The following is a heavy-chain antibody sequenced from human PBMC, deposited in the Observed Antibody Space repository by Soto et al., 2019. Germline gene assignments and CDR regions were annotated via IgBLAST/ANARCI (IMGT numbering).Heavy chain of an antibody. D-gene: IGHD3-16*01. CDR2: MSRSAGSP. J-gene: IGHJ4*01. Sequence: GGSRRLPWAASGITFSSYAMSWGPQAPGKGLEWVSAMSRSAGSPYYADSVKGRFTISRDNSKNTLYLQMNSLRAENAAVYYCGTGVGLARICYALDYWGQGTLVTVSS. CDR1: GITFSSYA. V-gene: IGHV3-23*01. CDR3: GTGVGLARICYALDY.